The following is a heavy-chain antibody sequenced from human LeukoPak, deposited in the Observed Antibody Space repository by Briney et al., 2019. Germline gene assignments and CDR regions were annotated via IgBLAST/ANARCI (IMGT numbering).Heavy chain of an antibody. CDR1: GGSITSYY. V-gene: IGHV4-59*01. J-gene: IGHJ4*02. CDR2: IYYSGSA. CDR3: ARGGGWYFY. D-gene: IGHD6-19*01. Sequence: SETLSLTCSVSGGSITSYYWSWIRQPPGKGLEWIGYIYYSGSANYNPSLKSRLTISVDTSKNQFSLKLNSVTAADTAVYYCARGGGWYFYWGQGTLVTVSS.